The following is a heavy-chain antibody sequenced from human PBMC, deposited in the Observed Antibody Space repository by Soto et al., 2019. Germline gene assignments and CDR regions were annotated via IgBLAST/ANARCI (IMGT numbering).Heavy chain of an antibody. Sequence: PSETLSLTCAVYGGSFSGYYWSWIRQPPEKGLEWIGYIHYTGFSFYNPSLKSRVAMSVDKSNNEFTLQLTSVTAADTAVYYCATSYGNAWYTYWGQGIQVTVSS. CDR3: ATSYGNAWYTY. D-gene: IGHD6-13*01. CDR1: GGSFSGYY. V-gene: IGHV4-59*01. CDR2: IHYTGFS. J-gene: IGHJ4*02.